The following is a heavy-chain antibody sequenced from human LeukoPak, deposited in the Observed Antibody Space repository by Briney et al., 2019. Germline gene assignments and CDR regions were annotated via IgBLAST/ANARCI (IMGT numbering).Heavy chain of an antibody. Sequence: ASVKVSCKASGYTFTGYYMHWVRQAPGQGLEWMGWINPNSGGTNYAQKFQGRVTMTRDTSISTAYMELSRPRSDDTAVYYCASSVYSYGPDYGMDVWGQGTTVTVSS. V-gene: IGHV1-2*02. CDR1: GYTFTGYY. D-gene: IGHD5-18*01. J-gene: IGHJ6*02. CDR3: ASSVYSYGPDYGMDV. CDR2: INPNSGGT.